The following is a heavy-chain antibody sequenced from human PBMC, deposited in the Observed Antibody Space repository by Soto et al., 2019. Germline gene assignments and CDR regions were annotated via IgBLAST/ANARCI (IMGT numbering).Heavy chain of an antibody. Sequence: SETLSLTGAVYVGSFSGYYWSWIRQSPGKGLGWLGYIDYSGSTNYNPSLGRRVTRSVDTSKNQFSLKLSSVPAADTAVYYCARVVPARRVYYYYYSMDVWGKGTTVTV. CDR3: ARVVPARRVYYYYYSMDV. CDR1: VGSFSGYY. D-gene: IGHD1-26*01. V-gene: IGHV4-59*01. J-gene: IGHJ6*03. CDR2: IDYSGST.